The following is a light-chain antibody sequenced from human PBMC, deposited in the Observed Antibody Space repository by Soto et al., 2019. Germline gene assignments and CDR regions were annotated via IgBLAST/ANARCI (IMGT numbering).Light chain of an antibody. CDR2: DAS. CDR3: QQSGNSPLT. Sequence: EIVLTQSPGTLSLSPGERATLSCRASQTLINNYLAWFQQKPGQAPRLLIWDASNRATGIADRFSGSGSGTDFTLTISRLEPEDFAVYYCQQSGNSPLTFGGGTKVEIK. CDR1: QTLINNY. V-gene: IGKV3-20*01. J-gene: IGKJ4*01.